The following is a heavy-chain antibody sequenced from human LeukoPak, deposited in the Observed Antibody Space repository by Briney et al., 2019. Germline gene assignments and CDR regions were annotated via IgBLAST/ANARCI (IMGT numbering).Heavy chain of an antibody. D-gene: IGHD6-25*01. J-gene: IGHJ6*03. V-gene: IGHV7-4-1*02. CDR2: INTNTGNP. Sequence: ASVKVSCKASGYTFTSYAMNWVRQAPGQGLEWMGWINTNTGNPTYAQGFTGRFVFSLDTSVSTAYLQISSLKAEDTAVYYCARDSGSPHYYYYYMDVWGKGTTVTVSS. CDR3: ARDSGSPHYYYYYMDV. CDR1: GYTFTSYA.